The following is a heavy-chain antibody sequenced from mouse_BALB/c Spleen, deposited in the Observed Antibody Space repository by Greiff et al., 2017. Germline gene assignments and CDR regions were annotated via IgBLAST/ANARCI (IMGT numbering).Heavy chain of an antibody. CDR1: GFTFSSYA. D-gene: IGHD2-10*02. CDR2: ISSGGSYT. Sequence: EVKLVESGGGLVKPGGSLKLSCAASGFTFSSYAMSWVRQTPEKRLEWVATISSGGSYTYYPDSVKGRFTISRDNAKNTLYLQMSSLRSEDTAMYYCARHEYGNYEYAMDYWGQGTSVTVSS. CDR3: ARHEYGNYEYAMDY. V-gene: IGHV5-9-3*01. J-gene: IGHJ4*01.